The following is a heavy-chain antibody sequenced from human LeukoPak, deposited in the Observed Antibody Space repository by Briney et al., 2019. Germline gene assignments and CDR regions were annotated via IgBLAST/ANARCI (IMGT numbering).Heavy chain of an antibody. CDR2: IYPGDSDT. CDR1: GYSFTSYW. J-gene: IGHJ6*02. D-gene: IGHD1-14*01. Sequence: GESLKISCKGSGYSFTSYWIGWVRPMPGKGLEWMGIIYPGDSDTRYSPSFQGQVTISADKSISTAYLQWSSLKASDTAMYYCAGRPDYYYYGMDVWGQGTTVTVSS. CDR3: AGRPDYYYYGMDV. V-gene: IGHV5-51*01.